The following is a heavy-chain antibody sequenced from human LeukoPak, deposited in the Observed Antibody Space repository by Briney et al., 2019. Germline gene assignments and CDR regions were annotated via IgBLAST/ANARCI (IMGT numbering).Heavy chain of an antibody. D-gene: IGHD6-6*01. CDR3: ARDRGTTSSAGYYFDY. Sequence: PGGSLRLSCAASGFTFSSYSMNWVRQAPGKGLEWVSSISSSSSYIYYADSLKGRFTISRDNAKNSLFLQMNSLRAEDTAVYYCARDRGTTSSAGYYFDYWGQGTLVTVSS. V-gene: IGHV3-21*01. CDR1: GFTFSSYS. J-gene: IGHJ4*02. CDR2: ISSSSSYI.